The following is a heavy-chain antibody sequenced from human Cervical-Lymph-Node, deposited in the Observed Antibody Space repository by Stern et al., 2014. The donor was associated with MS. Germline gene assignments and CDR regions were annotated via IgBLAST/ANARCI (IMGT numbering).Heavy chain of an antibody. CDR1: GGSFSSSNW. D-gene: IGHD4-23*01. Sequence: QVQLQESGPGLVKPSGTLSLTCTVSGGSFSSSNWWSWVRQTPGKGLEWIGAISHSGSTSSTPSLKSRVTMSIAKSKRQFSLNLISVIAADTAVYYCVYGGFHSPFAYWGQGKLVTVSS. CDR2: ISHSGST. V-gene: IGHV4-4*02. CDR3: VYGGFHSPFAY. J-gene: IGHJ4*02.